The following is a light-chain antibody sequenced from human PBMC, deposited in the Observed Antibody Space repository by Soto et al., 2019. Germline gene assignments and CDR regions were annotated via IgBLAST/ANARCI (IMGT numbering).Light chain of an antibody. Sequence: QSALTQPPSASGSPGQSVTISCTGTNSDVGGYNYVYWYQQYPGKATKLLIYEVTKQPSGVSDRFSGSKSVNTAYLPVSGLQDDDEDEYYCNSFAGSAKWVFGGGTKLTV. CDR2: EVT. V-gene: IGLV2-8*01. J-gene: IGLJ3*02. CDR3: NSFAGSAKWV. CDR1: NSDVGGYNY.